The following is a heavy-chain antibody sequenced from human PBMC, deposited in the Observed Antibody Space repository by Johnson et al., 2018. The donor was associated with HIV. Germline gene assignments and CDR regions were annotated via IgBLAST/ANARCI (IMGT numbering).Heavy chain of an antibody. CDR1: GFSVSNTY. Sequence: VQLVESGGGLVQSGGSLRLSCGASGFSVSNTYMNWVRQAPGKGLEWVSVIYSGGSTYYADSVRGRFTISRDNSKNTLYLQMNSLRAEDTAVYYCARASVSAPRYSSSSDDAFDIWGQGTMVTVSS. CDR2: IYSGGST. J-gene: IGHJ3*02. CDR3: ARASVSAPRYSSSSDDAFDI. D-gene: IGHD6-6*01. V-gene: IGHV3-66*01.